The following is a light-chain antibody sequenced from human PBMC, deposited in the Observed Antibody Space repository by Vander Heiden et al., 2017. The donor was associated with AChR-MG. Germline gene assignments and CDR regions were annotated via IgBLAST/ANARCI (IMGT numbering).Light chain of an antibody. CDR1: SSNTAAGYD. V-gene: IGLV1-40*01. J-gene: IGLJ2*01. CDR2: GNS. Sequence: QSVLTQPPSVSGAPGQQVTISCTVSSSNTAAGYDVHWYQQLPGTAPKLLLYGNSNRRSGVPDRFSGSKSGTSASLAITGLQAEDEDDYYCQSYDSSLSGSVFGGGTKLTVL. CDR3: QSYDSSLSGSV.